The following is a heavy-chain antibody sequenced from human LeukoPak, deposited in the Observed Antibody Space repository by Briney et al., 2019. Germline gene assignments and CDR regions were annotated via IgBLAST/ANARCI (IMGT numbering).Heavy chain of an antibody. V-gene: IGHV1-2*06. D-gene: IGHD2-15*01. J-gene: IGHJ6*03. CDR2: INPNSGGT. CDR1: GYSFSSHD. CDR3: ARETTTYCSGGSCYRNYMDV. Sequence: ASVKVSCKASGYSFSSHDINWVRQAPGQGLEWMGRINPNSGGTNYAQKFQGRVTMTRDTSISTAYMELSRLRSDDTAVYYCARETTTYCSGGSCYRNYMDVWGKGTTVTVSS.